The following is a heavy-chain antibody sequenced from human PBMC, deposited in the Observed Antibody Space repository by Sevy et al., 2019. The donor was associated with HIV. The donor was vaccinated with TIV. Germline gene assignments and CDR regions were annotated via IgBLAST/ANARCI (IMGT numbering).Heavy chain of an antibody. D-gene: IGHD3-22*01. CDR1: GYTLSELS. CDR2: FDPEDDET. J-gene: IGHJ4*02. CDR3: ATTKDYYDSSGSPFDY. V-gene: IGHV1-24*01. Sequence: ASVKVSCMVSGYTLSELSMHWVRQAPGKGLEWMGSFDPEDDETIYAQKFQGRVTMTEDTSTDTAYMELNNLRSEDTPVYYCATTKDYYDSSGSPFDYWGQGTLVTVSS.